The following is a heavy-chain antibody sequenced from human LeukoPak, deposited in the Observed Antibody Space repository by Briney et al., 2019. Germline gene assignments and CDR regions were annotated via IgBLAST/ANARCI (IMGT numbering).Heavy chain of an antibody. CDR1: GLTFTYYA. D-gene: IGHD6-19*01. V-gene: IGHV3-23*01. J-gene: IGHJ6*02. Sequence: GGPLRLSCTASGLTFTYYAMTWVRHAPGKGLELVSLISGSGGSAKYADSVKGRFTISRDNSKNTLFLQMSSLRAEDTAIYYCAKVGSSGWYAMDVWGRGTSVTVS. CDR2: ISGSGGSA. CDR3: AKVGSSGWYAMDV.